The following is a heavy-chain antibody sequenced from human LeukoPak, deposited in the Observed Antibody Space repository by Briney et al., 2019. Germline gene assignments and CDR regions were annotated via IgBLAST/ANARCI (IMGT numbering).Heavy chain of an antibody. Sequence: SETLSLTCAVYGGSFSGYYWSWIRQPPGKGLEWIGEINPSGSTNYNPSLKSRVTISVDTSKNQFSLKLSSVTAADTAVYYCARMGGSYHYYYYMDVWGKGTTVTISS. CDR2: INPSGST. CDR1: GGSFSGYY. J-gene: IGHJ6*03. CDR3: ARMGGSYHYYYYMDV. D-gene: IGHD1-26*01. V-gene: IGHV4-34*01.